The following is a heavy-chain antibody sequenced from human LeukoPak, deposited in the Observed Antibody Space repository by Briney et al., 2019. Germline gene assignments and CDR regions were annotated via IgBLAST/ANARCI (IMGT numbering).Heavy chain of an antibody. Sequence: GASVKVSCKASGYTFTSYGISWVRQAPGQGLEWMGWISAYNGNTNYAQKLQGRVTMTTDTSTGTAYMELRSLRSDDTAVYYCARDFWSGYYRAPFDYWGQGTLVTVSS. V-gene: IGHV1-18*01. D-gene: IGHD3-3*01. CDR1: GYTFTSYG. CDR2: ISAYNGNT. J-gene: IGHJ4*02. CDR3: ARDFWSGYYRAPFDY.